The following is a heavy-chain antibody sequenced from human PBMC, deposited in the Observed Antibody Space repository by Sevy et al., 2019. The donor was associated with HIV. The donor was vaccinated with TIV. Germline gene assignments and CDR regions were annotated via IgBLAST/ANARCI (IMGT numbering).Heavy chain of an antibody. CDR3: ARDPDPVPGVAFDV. Sequence: GGSLRLSCAASGFTFSSYWMSWVRQAPGKGLEWVAKINQDGGQKYYVDSVKGRFTISRDNAKSSLYLQMNSLRVEDTALYYCARDPDPVPGVAFDVWGQGTMVTVSS. V-gene: IGHV3-7*01. CDR1: GFTFSSYW. J-gene: IGHJ3*01. CDR2: INQDGGQK.